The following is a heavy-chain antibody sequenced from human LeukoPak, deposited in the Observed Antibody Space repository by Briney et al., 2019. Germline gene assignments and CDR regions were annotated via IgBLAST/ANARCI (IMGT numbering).Heavy chain of an antibody. CDR3: VRGSTLRHYQY. Sequence: SETLSLTCTVSGGSISSTTYYWGWIRRPPGKGLEWIGSIYYSGSTYYNPSLKSRVTVSVDTSKNQFSLDLSSVTAADTAVYYCVRGSTLRHYQYWGQGTLVTVSS. J-gene: IGHJ4*02. V-gene: IGHV4-39*01. D-gene: IGHD3-16*01. CDR1: GGSISSTTYY. CDR2: IYYSGST.